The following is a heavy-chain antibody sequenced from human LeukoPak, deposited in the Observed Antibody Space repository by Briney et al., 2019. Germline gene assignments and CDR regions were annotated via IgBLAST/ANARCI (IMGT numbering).Heavy chain of an antibody. V-gene: IGHV3-23*01. CDR3: AKDRSLRNAFDI. CDR1: GYTHSSYD. CDR2: ISDSGAST. J-gene: IGHJ3*02. Sequence: PGGPLRLSCAASGYTHSSYDMSGPRRAPAEAREGLSTISDSGASTYYADSVKGRFTISRANSENALYLQMNSLRAEDTAVYYCAKDRSLRNAFDIWGRGTMVTLSS.